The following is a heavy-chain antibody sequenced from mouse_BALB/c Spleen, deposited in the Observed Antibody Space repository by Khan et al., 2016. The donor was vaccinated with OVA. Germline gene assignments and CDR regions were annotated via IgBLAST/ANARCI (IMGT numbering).Heavy chain of an antibody. CDR2: ISSGGDYT. CDR3: ARDLTRSFAY. D-gene: IGHD1-3*01. J-gene: IGHJ3*01. Sequence: EVKLEESGGDLVKPGGSLKLSCAASGFTFSSYSMSWVRQTPNKRLEWVATISSGGDYTYYPDSVKGRFTISRDNAKTTLYLQMSSLKSEDTAMYYVARDLTRSFAYGGKGTLVTVSA. V-gene: IGHV5-6*02. CDR1: GFTFSSYS.